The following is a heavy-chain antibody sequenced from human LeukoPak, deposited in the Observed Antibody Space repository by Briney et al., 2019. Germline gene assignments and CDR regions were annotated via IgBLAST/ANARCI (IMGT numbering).Heavy chain of an antibody. V-gene: IGHV1-46*01. J-gene: IGHJ4*02. CDR3: ARGYCSGGSCPFDY. D-gene: IGHD2-15*01. Sequence: ASVKVSCKASGYTFTSYYMHWVRQAPGHGLEWMGIINPSGGSTSYAQKFQGRVTMTRDTSTSTVYMELSRLRSDDSAVYYCARGYCSGGSCPFDYWGQGTLVTVSS. CDR2: INPSGGST. CDR1: GYTFTSYY.